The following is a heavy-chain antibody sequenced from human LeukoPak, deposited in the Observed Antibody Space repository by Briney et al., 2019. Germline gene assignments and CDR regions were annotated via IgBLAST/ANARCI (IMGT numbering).Heavy chain of an antibody. CDR1: GFTFTSYS. D-gene: IGHD5-18*01. CDR3: AKALSSYGSGAFDY. J-gene: IGHJ4*02. Sequence: GGSLRLSCAASGFTFTSYSMNWVRRAPGKGLEWVSTISGGGGSTYYADSVKGRFTISRDNSKNTLYLQVNSLRAEDTAVYYCAKALSSYGSGAFDYWGQGTLVTVSS. CDR2: ISGGGGST. V-gene: IGHV3-23*01.